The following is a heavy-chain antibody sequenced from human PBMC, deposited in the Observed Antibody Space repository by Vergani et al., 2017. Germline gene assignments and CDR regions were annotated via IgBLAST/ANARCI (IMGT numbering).Heavy chain of an antibody. CDR2: IYTSGST. J-gene: IGHJ5*02. Sequence: QVQLQESGPGLVKPSQTLSLTCTVSGGSISSGSYYWSWIRQPAGKGLEWIGRIYTSGSTNYNPSLKSRVTISVDTSKNQFSLKLSSVTAADTAVYYCARGADCSSTSCYLDPWGQGTLVTVSS. CDR1: GGSISSGSYY. CDR3: ARGADCSSTSCYLDP. D-gene: IGHD2-2*01. V-gene: IGHV4-61*02.